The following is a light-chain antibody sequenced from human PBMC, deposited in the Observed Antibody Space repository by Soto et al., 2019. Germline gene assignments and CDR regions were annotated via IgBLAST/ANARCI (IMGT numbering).Light chain of an antibody. V-gene: IGKV3-15*01. Sequence: EIVMWHSPATLSVSLGERGPPSRGGRQSVSRSYLGWYQQKPGQAPRLLISGAYNRATGIPDRFSGSGSGTEFTLPIIRLQSEDRPVYYCQQYNKWPPLTFGQGTKLEIK. J-gene: IGKJ5*01. CDR1: QSVSRSY. CDR2: GAY. CDR3: QQYNKWPPLT.